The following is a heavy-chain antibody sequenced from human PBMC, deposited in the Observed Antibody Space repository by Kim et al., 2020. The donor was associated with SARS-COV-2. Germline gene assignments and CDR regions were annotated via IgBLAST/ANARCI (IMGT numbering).Heavy chain of an antibody. CDR3: ARGRIQFDY. CDR2: AST. V-gene: IGHV4-31*02. Sequence: ASTYYTPSLKSRVTISVDTSKNQFSLKLSSVTAADTAVYYCARGRIQFDYWGQGTLVTVSS. D-gene: IGHD2-15*01. J-gene: IGHJ4*02.